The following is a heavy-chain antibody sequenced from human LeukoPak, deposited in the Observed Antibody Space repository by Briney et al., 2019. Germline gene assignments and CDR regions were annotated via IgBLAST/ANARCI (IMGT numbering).Heavy chain of an antibody. CDR1: GGSISSYY. Sequence: PSETLSLTCTVSGGSISSYYWSWIRQPPGKGLEWIGYIYYSGSTNYNPSLKSRVTISVDTSKNQFSLKLSSVTAADTAVYYCARGIVGATSSWFDPWGQGILVTVSS. J-gene: IGHJ5*02. CDR2: IYYSGST. D-gene: IGHD1-26*01. CDR3: ARGIVGATSSWFDP. V-gene: IGHV4-59*01.